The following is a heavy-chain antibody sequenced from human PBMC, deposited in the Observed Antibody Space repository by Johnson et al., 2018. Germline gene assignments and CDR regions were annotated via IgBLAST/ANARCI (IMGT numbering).Heavy chain of an antibody. J-gene: IGHJ5*02. CDR3: ARHGGSYYLNWIDP. CDR2: IYPCDSYT. CDR1: GYSFTTYW. Sequence: VQLVESGAEVKKPGQSLKISCKGSGYSFTTYWIGWVRQMPGKGLEWMGIIYPCDSYTRYSPSFQGQVTISADKSIPTAYPQWNSLKAPDTAMYYCARHGGSYYLNWIDPWGQGTLVTVSS. V-gene: IGHV5-51*01. D-gene: IGHD1-26*01.